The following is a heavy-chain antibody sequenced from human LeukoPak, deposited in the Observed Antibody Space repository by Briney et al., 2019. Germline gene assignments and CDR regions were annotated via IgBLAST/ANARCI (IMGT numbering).Heavy chain of an antibody. CDR2: ISSSSSYI. CDR3: ARDFYYSSGYFDY. J-gene: IGHJ4*02. Sequence: GGSLRLSCTASGFTFSSYSMNWVRQAPGKGLEWVASISSSSSYIYYADSVKGRFTISRDNDKKSLYLQMNSLRAEDTAVYYCARDFYYSSGYFDYWGQGTLVTVSS. D-gene: IGHD3-22*01. V-gene: IGHV3-21*01. CDR1: GFTFSSYS.